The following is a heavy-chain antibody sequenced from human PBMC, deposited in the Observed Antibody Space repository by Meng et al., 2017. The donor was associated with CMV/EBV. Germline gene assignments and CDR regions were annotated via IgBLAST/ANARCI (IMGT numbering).Heavy chain of an antibody. V-gene: IGHV4-34*01. J-gene: IGHJ4*02. Sequence: TLSLTCAVYGGSFSGYYWSWIRQPPGKGLEWIGEINHSGSTNYNPSLKSRVTISVDTSKNQFSLKLSSVTAADTAVYYCARGRGLRMTTIDYWGQGTLVTVSS. CDR3: ARGRGLRMTTIDY. D-gene: IGHD4-11*01. CDR2: INHSGST. CDR1: GGSFSGYY.